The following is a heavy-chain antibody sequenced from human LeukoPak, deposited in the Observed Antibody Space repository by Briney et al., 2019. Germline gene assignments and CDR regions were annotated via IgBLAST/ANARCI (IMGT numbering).Heavy chain of an antibody. CDR2: ISYDGSNK. CDR3: ARGPGLRGYFDY. V-gene: IGHV3-30*01. J-gene: IGHJ4*02. CDR1: GFTFSSYA. D-gene: IGHD5/OR15-5a*01. Sequence: GGSLRLSCAASGFTFSSYAMSWVRQAPGKGLEWVAVISYDGSNKYYADSVKGRFTISRDNSKNTLYLQMNSLRAEDTAVYYCARGPGLRGYFDYWGQGTLVTVSS.